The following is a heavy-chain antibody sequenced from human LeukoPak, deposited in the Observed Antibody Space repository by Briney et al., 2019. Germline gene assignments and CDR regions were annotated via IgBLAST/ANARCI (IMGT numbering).Heavy chain of an antibody. V-gene: IGHV3-21*01. J-gene: IGHJ4*02. CDR3: ARDSVVVTAIPNYFDY. Sequence: GGSLRLSCAASGFTFSSYSMNWVRQAPGKGLEWVSSISSSSSYIYYADSVKGRFTISRDNAKNSLYLQMNSLRAEDTAVYYCARDSVVVTAIPNYFDYWGQGTLVTVSS. D-gene: IGHD2-21*02. CDR1: GFTFSSYS. CDR2: ISSSSSYI.